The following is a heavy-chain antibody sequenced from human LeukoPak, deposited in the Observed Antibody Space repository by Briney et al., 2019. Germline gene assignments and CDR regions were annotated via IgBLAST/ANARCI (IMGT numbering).Heavy chain of an antibody. D-gene: IGHD1-1*01. CDR1: GFTFSSYA. Sequence: GGSLRLSCAASGFTFSSYAMSWVRQAAGKGPEWVSRVSGGGGTTLHSDSVKGRFTISRDNYKSTLYLQTNSLGAWDTAVYYCARDGWNVFFDYWGQGALVSVSS. J-gene: IGHJ4*02. CDR3: ARDGWNVFFDY. CDR2: VSGGGGTT. V-gene: IGHV3-23*01.